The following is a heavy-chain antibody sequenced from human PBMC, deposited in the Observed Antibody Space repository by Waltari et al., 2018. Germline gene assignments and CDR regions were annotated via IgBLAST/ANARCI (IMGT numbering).Heavy chain of an antibody. Sequence: QLQLQESGPGLVKPSETLSLTCTVSGGSIRSSSYYWGWLRHPPGKGLEWIGSIYYSGSTYYNPSLKSRVTISVDTSKNQFSLKLSSVTAADTAVYYCARHLVRSSSRLDGFQHWGQGTLVTVSS. J-gene: IGHJ1*01. CDR1: GGSIRSSSYY. D-gene: IGHD6-13*01. V-gene: IGHV4-39*01. CDR3: ARHLVRSSSRLDGFQH. CDR2: IYYSGST.